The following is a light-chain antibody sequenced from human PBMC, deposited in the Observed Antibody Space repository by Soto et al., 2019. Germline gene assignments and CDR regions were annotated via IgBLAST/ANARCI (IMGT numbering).Light chain of an antibody. V-gene: IGLV2-23*01. CDR1: NNL. CDR3: CLYVGATTYV. J-gene: IGLJ1*01. Sequence: QSVLTQPASVSGSPGQSITISCTGTNNLVSWYQQHPGKAPKVVVYEGTKRPSGVSNRFSGSNSGGTAPLTISGLQAKDEASYFCLYVGATTYVFGTGTKVTVL. CDR2: EGT.